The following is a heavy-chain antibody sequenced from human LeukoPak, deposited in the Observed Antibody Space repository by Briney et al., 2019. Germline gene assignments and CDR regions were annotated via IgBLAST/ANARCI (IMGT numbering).Heavy chain of an antibody. V-gene: IGHV1-2*02. Sequence: APVKVSCKASGYTFTGYYMHWVREAPGQGLEWMGWVNPTSGGTNYAQKFQGRVTMTRDTSISTAYMELSRLRSDDTAVYYCARVYYYYDSSGILTLYFDYWGQGTLVTVSS. J-gene: IGHJ4*02. CDR2: VNPTSGGT. CDR1: GYTFTGYY. D-gene: IGHD3-22*01. CDR3: ARVYYYYDSSGILTLYFDY.